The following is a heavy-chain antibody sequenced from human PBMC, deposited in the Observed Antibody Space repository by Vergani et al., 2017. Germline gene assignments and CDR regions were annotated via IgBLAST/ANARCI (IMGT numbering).Heavy chain of an antibody. J-gene: IGHJ5*02. Sequence: QVQLQESGPGLVKPSDTLSLTCAVSGSSISTSDWWGWIRQPPGKGLEWIGQIYDSGSTYYNPSLKSRVTMSRDTSKNQFFLKLSSVTAVDTAVYYCARMSWGYDSSGYYMDYWFDPWGQGTLVTVSS. CDR1: GSSISTSDW. CDR3: ARMSWGYDSSGYYMDYWFDP. CDR2: IYDSGST. V-gene: IGHV4-28*01. D-gene: IGHD3-22*01.